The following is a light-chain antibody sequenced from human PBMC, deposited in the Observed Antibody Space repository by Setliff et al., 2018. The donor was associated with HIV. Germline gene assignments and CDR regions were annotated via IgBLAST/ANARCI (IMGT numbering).Light chain of an antibody. CDR1: SSDIGAYNY. V-gene: IGLV2-8*01. J-gene: IGLJ1*01. CDR2: DVN. Sequence: QSVLTQPPSASGSPGQLVAISCTGTSSDIGAYNYVSWYQHHPGKAPKLILYDVNTRPSGVPGRFSGSKSGNTASLTISGLQADDEGDYYCCSYVSRQNSYVFGTGTKVTVL. CDR3: CSYVSRQNSYV.